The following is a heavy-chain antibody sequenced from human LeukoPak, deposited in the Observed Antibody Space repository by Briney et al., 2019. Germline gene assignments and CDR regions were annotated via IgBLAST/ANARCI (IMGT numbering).Heavy chain of an antibody. V-gene: IGHV4-39*01. J-gene: IGHJ4*02. D-gene: IGHD2-2*03. CDR2: IYYSGST. CDR1: GGSISSSSYY. Sequence: SETLSLTCTVSGGSISSSSYYWGWIRQPPGKGLEWIGSIYYSGSTYYNPSLKSRVTISVDTSKNQFSLKLSSVTAADTAVYYCARQRRRVGIVVVPAADLDYWGQGTLVTVSS. CDR3: ARQRRRVGIVVVPAADLDY.